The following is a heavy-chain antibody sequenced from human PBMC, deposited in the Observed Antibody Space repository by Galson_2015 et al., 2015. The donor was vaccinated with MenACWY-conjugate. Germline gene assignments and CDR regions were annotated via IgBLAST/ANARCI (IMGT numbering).Heavy chain of an antibody. D-gene: IGHD6-6*01. J-gene: IGHJ2*01. Sequence: SLRLSCAASGFTFSSYAMSWVRQAPGKGLEWVSAISGSGGSTYYADSVKGRFTISRDNSKNTLYLQMNSLRAEDTAVYYCAKIGDGSSWYFDLWGRGTLVTVSS. V-gene: IGHV3-23*01. CDR2: ISGSGGST. CDR3: AKIGDGSSWYFDL. CDR1: GFTFSSYA.